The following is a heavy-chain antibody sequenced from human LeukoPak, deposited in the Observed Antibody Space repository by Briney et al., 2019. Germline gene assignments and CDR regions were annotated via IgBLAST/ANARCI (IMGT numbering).Heavy chain of an antibody. CDR1: GGSISSGDYY. J-gene: IGHJ3*02. V-gene: IGHV4-30-4*08. CDR3: ARDYYYDSSGYRNDAFDI. D-gene: IGHD3-22*01. Sequence: SETLSLTCTVSGGSISSGDYYRSWIRQPPGKGLEWIGYIYYSGSTYYNPSLKSRVTISVDTSKNQFSLKLSSVTAADTAVYYCARDYYYDSSGYRNDAFDIWGQGTMVTVSS. CDR2: IYYSGST.